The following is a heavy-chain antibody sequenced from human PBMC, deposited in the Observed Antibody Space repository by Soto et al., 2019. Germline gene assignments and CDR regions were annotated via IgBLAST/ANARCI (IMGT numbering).Heavy chain of an antibody. Sequence: ASVKVSCKASGYTFTGYYMHWVRQAPGQGLEWMGWINPNSGGTNYAQKFQGWVTMTRDTSISTAYMELSRLRSDDTAVYYCAIAVASRTYCYYGMDVWGQGTTVTVSS. CDR3: AIAVASRTYCYYGMDV. J-gene: IGHJ6*02. CDR2: INPNSGGT. CDR1: GYTFTGYY. V-gene: IGHV1-2*04.